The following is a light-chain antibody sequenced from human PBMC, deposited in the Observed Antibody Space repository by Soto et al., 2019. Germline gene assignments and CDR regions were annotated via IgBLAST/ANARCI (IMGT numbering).Light chain of an antibody. Sequence: QSALTQPASMSGSPGQSITISCTGNSSDIGGYNFVSWYQRHPGKGPKLLIFDVNFRPSGVSNRFSGSKSENTASLTISGLQPEDEADYYCSSYTTADTVIFGGGTKLTVL. CDR3: SSYTTADTVI. J-gene: IGLJ2*01. CDR1: SSDIGGYNF. CDR2: DVN. V-gene: IGLV2-14*03.